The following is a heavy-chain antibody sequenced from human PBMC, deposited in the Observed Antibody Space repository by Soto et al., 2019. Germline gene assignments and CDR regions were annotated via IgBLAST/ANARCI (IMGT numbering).Heavy chain of an antibody. CDR3: ANDVSATTYNCFDY. V-gene: IGHV3-23*01. J-gene: IGHJ4*02. CDR2: ISGSGGRT. D-gene: IGHD1-7*01. Sequence: EVQLLESGGGLVQPGGSLRLSCAASGFTFSSYAMSWVRQAPGKGLEWVSAISGSGGRTYYEDSVKGRFTISRDNSKNTLYLQMNSLRAAATAVYYCANDVSATTYNCFDYWGQGTLVTVSS. CDR1: GFTFSSYA.